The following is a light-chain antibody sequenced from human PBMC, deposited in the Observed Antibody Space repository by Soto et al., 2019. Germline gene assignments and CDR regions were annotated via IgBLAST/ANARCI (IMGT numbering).Light chain of an antibody. Sequence: QSALTQPPSESGSPRQSVTISCTGTSSDAGGYNDVAWYQQQPGKVPNLLNYEITRRPSGIPDRFSGSKSGNTASLTVSALQAEDEAHYYCSSYAGNNVVIFGGGTKLTVL. V-gene: IGLV2-8*01. CDR3: SSYAGNNVVI. CDR2: EIT. J-gene: IGLJ2*01. CDR1: SSDAGGYND.